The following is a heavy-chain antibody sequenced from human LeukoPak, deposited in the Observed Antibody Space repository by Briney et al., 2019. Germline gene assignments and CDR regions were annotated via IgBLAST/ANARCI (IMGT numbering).Heavy chain of an antibody. Sequence: PSETLSLTCSISGASISSSNWWSWVRQPPGKGLEWIGEIYHSGSTNYNPSLKSRVTISVDKSKNQFSLKLSSVTAADTAVYSCALTNYDYVWVGVTGPYFDIWGQGTMVTVSS. CDR2: IYHSGST. J-gene: IGHJ3*02. D-gene: IGHD3-16*01. CDR3: ALTNYDYVWVGVTGPYFDI. CDR1: GASISSSNW. V-gene: IGHV4-4*02.